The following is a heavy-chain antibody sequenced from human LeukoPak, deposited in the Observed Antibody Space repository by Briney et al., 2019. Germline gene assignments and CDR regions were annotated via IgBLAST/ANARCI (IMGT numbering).Heavy chain of an antibody. Sequence: ASVTVSCKASGHTFVSYGISWVRQAPGQGLEWMGWISAYNGNTNYAQKLQGRVTMTTDTSTSTVYMELRSLRSDDTAVYYCARPQLEGYMDVWGQGTTVTVSS. D-gene: IGHD1-1*01. J-gene: IGHJ6*02. CDR1: GHTFVSYG. V-gene: IGHV1-18*01. CDR2: ISAYNGNT. CDR3: ARPQLEGYMDV.